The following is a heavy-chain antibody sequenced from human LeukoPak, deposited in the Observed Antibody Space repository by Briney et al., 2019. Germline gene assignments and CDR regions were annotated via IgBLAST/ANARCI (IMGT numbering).Heavy chain of an antibody. D-gene: IGHD3-16*01. Sequence: PGGSPRLSCAASGFTFSSYWMHWVRQAPGKGLVWVSRINSDGSSTSYADSVKGRFTISRDNAKNTLYLQMNSLRAEDTAVYYCAIVAWGSAADAFDIWGQGTMDTVSS. J-gene: IGHJ3*02. CDR2: INSDGSST. V-gene: IGHV3-74*01. CDR1: GFTFSSYW. CDR3: AIVAWGSAADAFDI.